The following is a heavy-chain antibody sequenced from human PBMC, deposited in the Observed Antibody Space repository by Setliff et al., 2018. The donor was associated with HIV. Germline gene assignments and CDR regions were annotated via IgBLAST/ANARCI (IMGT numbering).Heavy chain of an antibody. CDR3: AGGAAVARRFDS. Sequence: PSETLSLTCAVYGGSFSGYHWTWIRQPPGKGLQWIGEMTHTRDFRYNPSLRGRLTMSVDISKNQFSLKLTSVTVADTAVYYCAGGAAVARRFDSWGQGMLVTVS. CDR1: GGSFSGYH. D-gene: IGHD6-19*01. J-gene: IGHJ5*02. CDR2: MTHTRDF. V-gene: IGHV4-34*01.